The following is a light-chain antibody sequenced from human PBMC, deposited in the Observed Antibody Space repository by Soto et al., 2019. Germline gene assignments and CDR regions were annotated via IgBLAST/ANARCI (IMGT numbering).Light chain of an antibody. V-gene: IGKV1-27*01. Sequence: DIQMTQSPSSLSASVGDRVTITCRASQGISNYLAWYQQKPGKVPKLLIYAASTLQSGVPSRFSRSGSGTGFTITFVSLQPEDPPTYYCLKYYSDPLTFGGGTKVEIQ. CDR2: AAS. J-gene: IGKJ4*01. CDR3: LKYYSDPLT. CDR1: QGISNY.